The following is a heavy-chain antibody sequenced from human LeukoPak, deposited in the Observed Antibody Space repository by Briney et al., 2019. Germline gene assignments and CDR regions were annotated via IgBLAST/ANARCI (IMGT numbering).Heavy chain of an antibody. V-gene: IGHV1-18*01. CDR2: ISAYNGNT. CDR3: AREAPYNWNSPSLDY. J-gene: IGHJ4*02. D-gene: IGHD1-7*01. Sequence: VASVKVSCKASGYTFTSYGISWVRQAPGQGLEWMGWISAYNGNTNYAQKLQGRVTMTTDTSTSTAYMELRSLRSDDTAVYYCAREAPYNWNSPSLDYWGQGTLVTVS. CDR1: GYTFTSYG.